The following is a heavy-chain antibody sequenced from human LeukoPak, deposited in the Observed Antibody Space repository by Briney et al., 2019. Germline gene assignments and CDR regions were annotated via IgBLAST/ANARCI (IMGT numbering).Heavy chain of an antibody. J-gene: IGHJ4*02. D-gene: IGHD1-1*01. CDR2: IYSSGST. V-gene: IGHV4-4*07. CDR1: GGSISGHY. CDR3: ARDRERAWDY. Sequence: SETLSLTCTVSGGSISGHYWTWIRQPAGKGLEWIGRIYSSGSTNYNPSLKSRVIMSVDMSKNQFSLNLTSVTAADTAVYYCARDRERAWDYWGQGTLVTVSS.